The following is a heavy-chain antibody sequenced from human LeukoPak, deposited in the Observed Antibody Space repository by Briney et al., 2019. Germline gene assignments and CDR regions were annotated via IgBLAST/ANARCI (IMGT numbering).Heavy chain of an antibody. V-gene: IGHV1-18*01. CDR3: ASYGSGSYYNFSNEYFQH. CDR1: GYTLTSYG. J-gene: IGHJ1*01. D-gene: IGHD3-10*01. Sequence: ASVKVSCKASGYTLTSYGISWVRQAPGQGLEWMGWISAYNGNTNYAQKLQGRVTMTTDTSTSTAYMELRSLRSDDTAVYYCASYGSGSYYNFSNEYFQHWGQGTLVTVSS. CDR2: ISAYNGNT.